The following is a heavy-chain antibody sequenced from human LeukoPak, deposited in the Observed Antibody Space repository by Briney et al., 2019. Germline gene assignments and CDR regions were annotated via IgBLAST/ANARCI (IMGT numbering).Heavy chain of an antibody. CDR3: ARGGTIFFR. CDR1: GGSFSGYY. D-gene: IGHD3-9*01. J-gene: IGHJ4*02. Sequence: SETLSLTCAVYGGSFSGYYWSWIRQPPGKGLEWIGEIKHSGSTNYNPSLKSRVTISVDTSKNQFSLKLSSVTAADTAVYYRARGGTIFFRWGQGTLVTVSS. V-gene: IGHV4-34*01. CDR2: IKHSGST.